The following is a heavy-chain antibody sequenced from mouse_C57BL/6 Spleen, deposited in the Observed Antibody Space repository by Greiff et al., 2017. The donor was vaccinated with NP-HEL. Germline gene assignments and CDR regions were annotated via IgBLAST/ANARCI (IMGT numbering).Heavy chain of an antibody. J-gene: IGHJ2*01. CDR2: IHPNSGST. CDR3: ARERNYYGSSYVSFDY. CDR1: GYTFTSYW. Sequence: QVRLQQPGAELVKPGASVKLSCKASGYTFTSYWMHWVKQRPGQGLEWIGMIHPNSGSTNYNEKFKSKATLTVDKSSSTAYMQLSSLTSEDSAVYYCARERNYYGSSYVSFDYWGQGTTLTVSS. D-gene: IGHD1-1*01. V-gene: IGHV1-64*01.